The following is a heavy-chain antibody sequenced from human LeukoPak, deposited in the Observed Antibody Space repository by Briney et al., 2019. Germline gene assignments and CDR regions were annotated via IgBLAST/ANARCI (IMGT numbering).Heavy chain of an antibody. V-gene: IGHV4-34*01. CDR2: INHSGST. CDR1: GGSFSGYY. Sequence: SETLSLTCADYGGSFSGYYWSWIRQPPGKGLEWIGEINHSGSTNYNPSLKSRVTISVDTSKNQFSLKLSSVTAADTAVYYCATAESLDAFDIWGQGTMVTVSS. CDR3: ATAESLDAFDI. J-gene: IGHJ3*02.